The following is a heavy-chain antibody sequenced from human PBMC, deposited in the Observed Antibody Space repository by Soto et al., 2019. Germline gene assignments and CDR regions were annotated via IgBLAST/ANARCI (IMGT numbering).Heavy chain of an antibody. Sequence: SETLSLTCTVSGGSISPYYWSWIRQPPGKGLEWIGYIYYTGSTNYNPPLKSRATLSVDPSRDQFSLKLSSVTAADTAVYYCASEIAIAVAGTVYYYYGMDVWGQGTTVTVSS. J-gene: IGHJ6*02. V-gene: IGHV4-59*08. CDR3: ASEIAIAVAGTVYYYYGMDV. D-gene: IGHD6-19*01. CDR2: IYYTGST. CDR1: GGSISPYY.